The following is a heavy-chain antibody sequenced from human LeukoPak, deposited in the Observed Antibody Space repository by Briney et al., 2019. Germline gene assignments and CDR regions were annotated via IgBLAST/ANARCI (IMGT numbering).Heavy chain of an antibody. J-gene: IGHJ6*02. CDR3: AREKGFFNYYYGMDV. V-gene: IGHV3-53*01. D-gene: IGHD3-3*01. Sequence: AGGSLRLSCAASGFTVSSNYMSWVRQAPGKGLEWVSVIYKGGSTYYADSVKGRFTISRDDSKNTVYLEMNSLRAEDTAVYYCAREKGFFNYYYGMDVWGQGTTVTVSS. CDR2: IYKGGST. CDR1: GFTVSSNY.